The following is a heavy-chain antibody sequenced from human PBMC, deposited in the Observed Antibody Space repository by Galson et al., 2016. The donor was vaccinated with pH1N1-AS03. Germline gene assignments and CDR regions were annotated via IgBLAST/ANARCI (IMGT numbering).Heavy chain of an antibody. D-gene: IGHD2-8*01. Sequence: PALVKPTQTLTLTCTFSGFSLSTGGVHVAWIRQPPGKTLEWLALIFWDGETRHSSSLGSRLTITRDTSKNQVVLRMTNMDPMDTATYYCARSTHVNEGLDYWGQGALVTVSS. CDR2: IFWDGET. CDR1: GFSLSTGGVH. CDR3: ARSTHVNEGLDY. V-gene: IGHV2-5*02. J-gene: IGHJ4*02.